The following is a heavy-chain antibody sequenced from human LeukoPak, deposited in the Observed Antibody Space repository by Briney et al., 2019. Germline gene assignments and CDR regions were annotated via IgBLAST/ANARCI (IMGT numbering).Heavy chain of an antibody. CDR1: GFTVSSSH. D-gene: IGHD6-13*01. CDR2: IYSGGST. J-gene: IGHJ4*02. CDR3: ARRSPIAGAGPRRLED. V-gene: IGHV3-53*01. Sequence: PGGSLRLSCAVSGFTVSSSHMSWVRQAPGKGLEWVSIIYSGGSTSYADSVKGRFIISRDNSKNTLYLQMNSLRAEDTAVYYCARRSPIAGAGPRRLEDWGQGTLVTVSS.